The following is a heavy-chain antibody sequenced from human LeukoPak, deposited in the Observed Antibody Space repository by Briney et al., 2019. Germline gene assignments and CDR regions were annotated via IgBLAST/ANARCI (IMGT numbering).Heavy chain of an antibody. J-gene: IGHJ3*02. CDR1: GYTFTGYY. V-gene: IGHV1-2*02. CDR2: INPHSGGT. Sequence: ASVKVSCKASGYTFTGYYIHWVRQAPGQGLEWMGWINPHSGGTNYAQKFQGGVTMTRDTSITTAYMELSSLRSDDTAVYYCVRATGAVAVRGWAFDIWGHGTMVTVSS. CDR3: VRATGAVAVRGWAFDI. D-gene: IGHD6-19*01.